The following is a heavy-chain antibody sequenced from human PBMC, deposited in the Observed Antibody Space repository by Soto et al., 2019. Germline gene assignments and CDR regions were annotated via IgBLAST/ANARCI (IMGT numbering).Heavy chain of an antibody. D-gene: IGHD4-17*01. V-gene: IGHV4-34*01. CDR2: INHSGST. Sequence: SETLSLTCAVYGGSFSGYYWSWIRQPPGKGLEWIGEINHSGSTNYNPSLKSRVTISVDTSKNQFSLKLSSVTAADTAVYYCARALYGDYVNPDXWGQGTLVTVSS. CDR1: GGSFSGYY. CDR3: ARALYGDYVNPDX. J-gene: IGHJ4*02.